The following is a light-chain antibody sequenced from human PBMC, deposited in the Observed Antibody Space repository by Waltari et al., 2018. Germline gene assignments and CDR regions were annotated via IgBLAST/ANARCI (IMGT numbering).Light chain of an antibody. J-gene: IGKJ4*01. V-gene: IGKV1-16*01. CDR3: QQGYSYPLT. CDR1: QGIGNN. Sequence: DIQMTQSPSSLSAPVGDTVTITCQASQGIGNNLNWYQQKPGKAPKLLIYRAFSLQSVIPSRFSGSGSGTDFTLTISSLQPEDFATYYCQQGYSYPLTFGGGTKVEIK. CDR2: RAF.